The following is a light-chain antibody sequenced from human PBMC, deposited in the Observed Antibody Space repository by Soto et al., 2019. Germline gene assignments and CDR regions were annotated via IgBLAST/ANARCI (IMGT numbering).Light chain of an antibody. CDR3: QQLNGYPLT. V-gene: IGKV1-9*01. CDR1: QGISSY. CDR2: AAS. J-gene: IGKJ4*01. Sequence: DIHLTQFPSFLSASVGDRVTITCRASQGISSYLAWYQQKPGKAPKLLIDAASTLQSGVPSRFSGIGSGTEFTLTLTSLQPEDFATYCCQQLNGYPLTFGGGTKVEIK.